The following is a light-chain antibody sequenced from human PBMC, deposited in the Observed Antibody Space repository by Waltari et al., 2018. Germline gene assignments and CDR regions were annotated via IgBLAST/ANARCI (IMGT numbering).Light chain of an antibody. Sequence: DIVITQSPDSLALSLGVGAPINCKSSHSVLYSNNNKKYLDWYQQKPGQPPKLLIYWESTRESGVPDRFSGSGSGTDFTLTISSLQAEDVAVYYCQQYYSAGNFGQGTRLEIK. CDR2: WES. J-gene: IGKJ5*01. V-gene: IGKV4-1*01. CDR3: QQYYSAGN. CDR1: HSVLYSNNNKKY.